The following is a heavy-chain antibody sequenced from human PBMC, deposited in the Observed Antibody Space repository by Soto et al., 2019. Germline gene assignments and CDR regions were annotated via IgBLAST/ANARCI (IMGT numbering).Heavy chain of an antibody. CDR1: GFTFSNAW. D-gene: IGHD6-6*01. Sequence: EVQLVESGGGLVKPGGSLRLYCAASGFTFSNAWMNWVRQAPGKGLEWVGSIKSKTDGGTTDYAAPSKGRFTISRDDSNNTLYLQMNGLKTEHPAVYYCTTDPRLRPSYSISYTDLPLDYWGPGTLVNVSS. CDR2: IKSKTDGGTT. V-gene: IGHV3-15*07. J-gene: IGHJ4*02. CDR3: TTDPRLRPSYSISYTDLPLDY.